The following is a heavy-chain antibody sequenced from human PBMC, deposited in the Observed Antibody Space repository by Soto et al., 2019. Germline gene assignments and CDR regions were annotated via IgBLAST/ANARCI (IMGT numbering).Heavy chain of an antibody. Sequence: EVQLLESGGGLVQPGGSLRLSCVASGFTFNNFGMSWVRQAPGKGLEWVSGTSARVGTTFHAASVKGRFSISRDNSKNTLFLQMSTLRAEDTAVYYCAKDLAPYGSGNYWETVTYWSEGTQVTVSS. CDR2: TSARVGTT. D-gene: IGHD3-10*01. J-gene: IGHJ4*02. CDR3: AKDLAPYGSGNYWETVTY. CDR1: GFTFNNFG. V-gene: IGHV3-23*01.